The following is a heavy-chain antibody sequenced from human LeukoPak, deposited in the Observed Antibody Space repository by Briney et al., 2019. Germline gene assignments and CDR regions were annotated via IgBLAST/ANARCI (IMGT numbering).Heavy chain of an antibody. J-gene: IGHJ6*02. CDR3: ARLFLIRDHWNYDTSSGTPRFYYYGMDV. V-gene: IGHV4-59*08. CDR1: GGSFSGYY. D-gene: IGHD1-7*01. CDR2: IYYSGST. Sequence: SETLSLTCAVYGGSFSGYYWSWIRQPPGKGLEWIGYIYYSGSTNYNPSLKSRVTISVDTSKNQFSLKLSSVTAADTAVCYCARLFLIRDHWNYDTSSGTPRFYYYGMDVWGQGTTVTVSS.